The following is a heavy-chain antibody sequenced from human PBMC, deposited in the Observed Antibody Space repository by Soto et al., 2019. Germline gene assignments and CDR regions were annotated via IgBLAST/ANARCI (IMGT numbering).Heavy chain of an antibody. Sequence: SVKVSCKSSGGTFSIYTISCVRQAPGQGLEWMGRIIPILGIANYAQKFQGRVTITADKSTSTAYMELSSLRSEDTAVYYCAREKGIVVVPAARNGMDVWGQGTTVTVSS. CDR1: GGTFSIYT. CDR2: IIPILGIA. D-gene: IGHD2-2*01. V-gene: IGHV1-69*04. J-gene: IGHJ6*02. CDR3: AREKGIVVVPAARNGMDV.